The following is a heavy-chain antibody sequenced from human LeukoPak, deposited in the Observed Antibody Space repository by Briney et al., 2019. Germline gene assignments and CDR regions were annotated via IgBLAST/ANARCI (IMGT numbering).Heavy chain of an antibody. J-gene: IGHJ4*02. CDR2: MNPYNGDR. CDR3: ARTTSLTASGYDC. V-gene: IGHV1-8*03. CDR1: GYTFTTYH. D-gene: IGHD4-17*01. Sequence: ASVKVSCKTSGYTFTTYHINWVRQAPGEGLEWLGWMNPYNGDRGYAQKFQGRPSITSDTSISTAYMELSSLKSDDTAVYFCARTTSLTASGYDCWGQGTLVTVSS.